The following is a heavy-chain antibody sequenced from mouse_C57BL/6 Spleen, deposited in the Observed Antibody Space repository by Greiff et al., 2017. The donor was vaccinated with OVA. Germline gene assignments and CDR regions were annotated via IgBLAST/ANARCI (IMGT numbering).Heavy chain of an antibody. V-gene: IGHV1-82*01. J-gene: IGHJ3*01. Sequence: QVQLQQSGPELVKPGASVKISCKASGYAFSSSWMNWVKQRPGKGLEWIGRIYPGDGDTNYNGKFKGKATLTADKSSSTAYMQLSSLSSEYSAVYICARSDYDYDGFAYWGQGTLVTVSA. CDR2: IYPGDGDT. CDR3: ARSDYDYDGFAY. D-gene: IGHD2-4*01. CDR1: GYAFSSSW.